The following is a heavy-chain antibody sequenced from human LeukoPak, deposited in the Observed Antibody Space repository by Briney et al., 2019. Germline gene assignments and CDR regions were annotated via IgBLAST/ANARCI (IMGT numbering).Heavy chain of an antibody. CDR3: ASASGAVEMATISAYYYYYMDV. Sequence: SVKVSCKASVGTFSSYAISWVRQAPGQGLEWMGGIIPIFGTANYAQKFQGRVTITTDESTSTAYMELSSLRSEDTAVYYCASASGAVEMATISAYYYYYMDVWGKGTTVTVSS. CDR2: IIPIFGTA. J-gene: IGHJ6*03. CDR1: VGTFSSYA. V-gene: IGHV1-69*05. D-gene: IGHD5-24*01.